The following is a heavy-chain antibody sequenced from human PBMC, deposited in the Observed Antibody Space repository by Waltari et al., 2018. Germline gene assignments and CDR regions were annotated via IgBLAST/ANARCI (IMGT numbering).Heavy chain of an antibody. J-gene: IGHJ2*01. V-gene: IGHV4-38-2*01. CDR1: DYSISSGSY. CDR2: IKHSGST. Sequence: QVHLQVSGPGLVTPSETLSLTCAVSDYSISSGSYWGWLRQPPGKGLEGSGSIKHSGSTFYNPSLKSRVTISVDTALNHFSLKLNSVTATDTAVYYCARQGGYINVWWEDYWYFDHWGRGTLVTVSS. CDR3: ARQGGYINVWWEDYWYFDH. D-gene: IGHD1-26*01.